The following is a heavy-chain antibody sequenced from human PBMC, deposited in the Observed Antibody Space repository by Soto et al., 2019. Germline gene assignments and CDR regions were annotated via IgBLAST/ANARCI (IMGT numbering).Heavy chain of an antibody. CDR2: RYNSGTT. V-gene: IGHV4-39*07. CDR3: ARAVYCTTANCWDDFHYYNIDV. CDR1: GGTINRSSYY. D-gene: IGHD2-2*01. J-gene: IGHJ6*02. Sequence: SETLSLTCSVSGGTINRSSYYWSWIRQPPGKGLEWVGGRYNSGTTIYNPSLESRVTISVDTSKNTLSLKLTSVTAADTAVYYCARAVYCTTANCWDDFHYYNIDVWGQGTAVTVSS.